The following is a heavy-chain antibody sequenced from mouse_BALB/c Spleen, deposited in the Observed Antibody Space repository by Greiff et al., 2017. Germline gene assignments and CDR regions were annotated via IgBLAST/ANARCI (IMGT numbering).Heavy chain of an antibody. D-gene: IGHD3-3*01. Sequence: EVKVVESGGGLVQPGGSRKLSCAASGFTFSDYGMAWVRQAPGKGPEWVAFISNLAYSIYYADTVTGRFTISRENAKNTLYLEMSSLRSEDTAMYYCAREGDGYYFDYWGQGTTLTVSS. CDR3: AREGDGYYFDY. CDR1: GFTFSDYG. V-gene: IGHV5-15*02. J-gene: IGHJ2*01. CDR2: ISNLAYSI.